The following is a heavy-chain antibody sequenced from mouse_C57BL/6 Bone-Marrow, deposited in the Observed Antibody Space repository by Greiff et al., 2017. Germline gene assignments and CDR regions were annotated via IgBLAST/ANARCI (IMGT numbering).Heavy chain of an antibody. Sequence: EAGGIDFSRYWMSWVRRAPGKGLEWIGEINPDSSTINYAPSLKDKFIISRDNAKNTLYLQMSKVRSEDTALYYCARDDYDEFAYWGQGTLVTVSA. V-gene: IGHV4-1*01. D-gene: IGHD2-4*01. CDR3: ARDDYDEFAY. CDR2: INPDSSTI. CDR1: GIDFSRYW. J-gene: IGHJ3*01.